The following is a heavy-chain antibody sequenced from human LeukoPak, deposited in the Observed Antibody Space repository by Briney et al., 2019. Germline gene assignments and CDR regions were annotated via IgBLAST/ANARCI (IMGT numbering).Heavy chain of an antibody. CDR2: INYSGST. Sequence: PSETPSLTCSVSGGSLSSYYWSWIRQPPGKGLEWIGYINYSGSTNYNPSLKSRVTISVDTSKNQFSLKLSSVTAADTAVYYCARRNLYCTNGVCPFDYWGQGTLVTVSS. CDR3: ARRNLYCTNGVCPFDY. CDR1: GGSLSSYY. J-gene: IGHJ4*02. D-gene: IGHD2-8*01. V-gene: IGHV4-59*08.